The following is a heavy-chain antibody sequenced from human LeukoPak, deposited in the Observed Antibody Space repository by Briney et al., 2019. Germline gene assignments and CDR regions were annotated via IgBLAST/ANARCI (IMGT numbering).Heavy chain of an antibody. CDR1: GFTFSTYD. Sequence: LPGGSLRLSCAASGFTFSTYDMHWVRQATGKGLEWVSAIGRAGDTHYPGSVKGRFTISRENAKNSLYLQMNSLRAGDTAVYYCARDSSGWGLDVWGQGTTVTVSS. CDR2: IGRAGDT. J-gene: IGHJ6*02. CDR3: ARDSSGWGLDV. D-gene: IGHD6-19*01. V-gene: IGHV3-13*04.